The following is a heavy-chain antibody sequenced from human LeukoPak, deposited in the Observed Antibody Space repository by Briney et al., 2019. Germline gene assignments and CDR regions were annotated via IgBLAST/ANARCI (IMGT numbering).Heavy chain of an antibody. V-gene: IGHV3-23*01. CDR1: GLTFSSYL. J-gene: IGHJ4*02. Sequence: PGGSLRLSCAASGLTFSSYLMHWVRQAPGKGLVWVSGISGSGGRTYYADSVKGRFTISRDNSKNTLYLQMNSLRAEDTAMYYCAKGGVGSGKTFDSWGQGTMVTVA. CDR3: AKGGVGSGKTFDS. D-gene: IGHD3-10*01. CDR2: ISGSGGRT.